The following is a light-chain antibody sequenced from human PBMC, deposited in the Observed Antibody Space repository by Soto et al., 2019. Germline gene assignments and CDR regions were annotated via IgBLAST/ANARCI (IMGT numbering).Light chain of an antibody. Sequence: VPSLTVSTGGISTLTCGYSTRAVTSYHYPHWFQQRPGKAPRTLIYDATDKPSWTPVRFSGSLLGDKAALTLSGAQTEDEAEYYCLLVFRGAPVFGLGTKVT. V-gene: IGLV7-46*01. CDR1: TRAVTSYHY. CDR2: DAT. J-gene: IGLJ1*01. CDR3: LLVFRGAPV.